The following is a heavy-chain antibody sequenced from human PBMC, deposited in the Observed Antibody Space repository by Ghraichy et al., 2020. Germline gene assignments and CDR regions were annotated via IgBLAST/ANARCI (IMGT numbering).Heavy chain of an antibody. CDR1: GFTFTNYA. Sequence: ETLSLTCAASGFTFTNYAMSWVRQAPGKGLEWVSAISGSDGTTYYADSVKGRFAIARDNSKNTLYLQMNTLRAEDTAIYYCAKGLNFWTGVDYWGQGTLVTVSS. CDR2: ISGSDGTT. J-gene: IGHJ4*02. D-gene: IGHD3/OR15-3a*01. V-gene: IGHV3-23*01. CDR3: AKGLNFWTGVDY.